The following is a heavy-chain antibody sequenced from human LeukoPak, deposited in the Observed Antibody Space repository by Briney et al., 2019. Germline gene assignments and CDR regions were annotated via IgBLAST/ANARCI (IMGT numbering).Heavy chain of an antibody. CDR3: ARTYTAMVNPNF. V-gene: IGHV1-2*02. CDR1: GYTFTSYY. D-gene: IGHD5-18*01. CDR2: INPNSGGT. J-gene: IGHJ4*02. Sequence: ASVKVSCKASGYTFTSYYMHWVRQAPGQGLEWMGWINPNSGGTNYAQKFQGRVTMTRDTSISTAYMELSRLRSDDTAVYYCARTYTAMVNPNFWGQGTLVTVSS.